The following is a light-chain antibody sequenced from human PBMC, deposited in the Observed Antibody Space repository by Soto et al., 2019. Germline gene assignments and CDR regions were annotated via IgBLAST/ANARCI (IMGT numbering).Light chain of an antibody. V-gene: IGLV2-14*01. J-gene: IGLJ1*01. CDR2: EVS. Sequence: QSALTQPASVSGAPGQSITISCTGTSSDVGGFNYVSWHQQHSGKAPKVMIYEVSNRPSGVSNRFSGSKSGNTASLTISGLQAEDESDYYCSSYTSSTTLYDFGTGTKLTVL. CDR3: SSYTSSTTLYD. CDR1: SSDVGGFNY.